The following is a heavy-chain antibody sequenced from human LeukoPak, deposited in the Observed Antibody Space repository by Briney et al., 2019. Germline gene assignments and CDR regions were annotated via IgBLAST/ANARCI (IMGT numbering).Heavy chain of an antibody. J-gene: IGHJ3*02. CDR3: TSRSSGYYAFDI. CDR2: ISGSSSYT. Sequence: GGSLRLSCAASGFTFSDYYMSWIRQAPGKGLEWVSYISGSSSYTNYADSVKGRFTISRDNAKNSLYLQMNSLRAEDTAVYYCTSRSSGYYAFDIWGQGTMVTVSS. V-gene: IGHV3-11*03. CDR1: GFTFSDYY. D-gene: IGHD3-22*01.